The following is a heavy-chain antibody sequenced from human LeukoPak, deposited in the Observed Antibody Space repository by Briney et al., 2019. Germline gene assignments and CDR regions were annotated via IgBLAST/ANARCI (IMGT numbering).Heavy chain of an antibody. D-gene: IGHD5-12*01. J-gene: IGHJ4*02. V-gene: IGHV1-8*01. Sequence: GASVKVSCKASGYTFTSYDINWLRQASGQGLEWMGWMNPNSGNTGYAQKFQGRFTMTWDTSISTAYMELSSLRSDDTAAYYCAREYRRQPDWGQGTLVTVSS. CDR1: GYTFTSYD. CDR3: AREYRRQPD. CDR2: MNPNSGNT.